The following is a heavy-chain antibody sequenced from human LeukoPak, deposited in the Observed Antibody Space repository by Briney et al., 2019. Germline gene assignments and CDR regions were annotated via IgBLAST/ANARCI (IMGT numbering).Heavy chain of an antibody. J-gene: IGHJ4*02. V-gene: IGHV3-23*01. CDR3: AKDRGYCSSTSCPHHYFDY. CDR2: ISGSGGST. Sequence: GGSLRLSCAASGFTFSSYAMSWVRQAPGKGLEWVSAISGSGGSTYYAGSVKGRFTISRDNSKNTLYLQMNSLRAEDTAVYYCAKDRGYCSSTSCPHHYFDYWGQGTLVTVSS. CDR1: GFTFSSYA. D-gene: IGHD2-2*01.